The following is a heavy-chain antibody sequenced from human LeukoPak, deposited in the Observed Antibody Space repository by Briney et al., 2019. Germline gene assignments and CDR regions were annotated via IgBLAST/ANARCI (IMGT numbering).Heavy chain of an antibody. V-gene: IGHV1-69*13. J-gene: IGHJ4*02. Sequence: ASVKVSCKASGGTFSSCAISWVRQAPGQGLEWMGGIIPIFGTANYAQKFQGRVTITADESTSTAYMELSSLRSEDTAVYYCARGGFDMGQLSPPFDYWGQGTLVTVSS. D-gene: IGHD5-18*01. CDR3: ARGGFDMGQLSPPFDY. CDR1: GGTFSSCA. CDR2: IIPIFGTA.